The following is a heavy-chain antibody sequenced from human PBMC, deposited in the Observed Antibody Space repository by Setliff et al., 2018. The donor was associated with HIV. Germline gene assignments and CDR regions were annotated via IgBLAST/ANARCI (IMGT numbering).Heavy chain of an antibody. CDR3: ARSKGHLYYDDDTGYVLRAFDI. V-gene: IGHV3-48*01. CDR1: GFIFSTYS. J-gene: IGHJ3*02. D-gene: IGHD3-22*01. Sequence: GGSLRLSCAASGFIFSTYSMNWVRQAPGKGLGWVSYISSSSTTIKYAGSVKGRLTISRDNSKNTLYLQMNSLRAEDTAVYCCARSKGHLYYDDDTGYVLRAFDIWGQGTMVTVSS. CDR2: ISSSSTTI.